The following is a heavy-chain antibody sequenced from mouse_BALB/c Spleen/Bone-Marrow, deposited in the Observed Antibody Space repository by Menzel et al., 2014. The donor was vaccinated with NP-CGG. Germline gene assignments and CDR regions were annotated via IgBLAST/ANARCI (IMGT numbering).Heavy chain of an antibody. V-gene: IGHV5-9*03. CDR3: ARYPSYYYGYAMDY. CDR1: GFTFSSYT. D-gene: IGHD1-1*01. J-gene: IGHJ4*01. Sequence: EVQLVESGGGLVKPGGSLKLSCAASGFTFSSYTMSWVRRTPEKRLEWVATISSGGGNTYYPDSVKGRFTISRDNAKNNLYLQMSSLGSEDTALYYCARYPSYYYGYAMDYWGQGTSVTVSS. CDR2: ISSGGGNT.